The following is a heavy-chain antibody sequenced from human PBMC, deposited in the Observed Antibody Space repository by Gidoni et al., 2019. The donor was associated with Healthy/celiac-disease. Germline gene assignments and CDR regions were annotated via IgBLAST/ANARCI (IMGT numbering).Heavy chain of an antibody. CDR2: IYYSGST. CDR3: ARDAPYYDFWSGKMSGHYFDY. D-gene: IGHD3-3*01. Sequence: QVQLQESGPGLVKPSQTLSLTCTVSGGSISSGGYYWSWIRQHPGKGLEWIGYIYYSGSTYYNPSLKSRVTISVDTSKNQFSLKLSSVTAADTAVYYCARDAPYYDFWSGKMSGHYFDYWGQGTLVTVSS. CDR1: GGSISSGGYY. J-gene: IGHJ4*02. V-gene: IGHV4-31*03.